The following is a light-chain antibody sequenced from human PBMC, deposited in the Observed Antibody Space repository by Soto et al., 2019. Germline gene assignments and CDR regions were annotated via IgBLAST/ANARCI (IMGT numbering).Light chain of an antibody. V-gene: IGKV3-11*01. CDR1: QSVSNY. Sequence: EIVLTQSPATLSLSPGERATLSCRASQSVSNYLAWYQQKPGQAPRLLIYGASNRATGIPARFTGSGSGTDFTLTITSLEPEDFASYYCQHRGEWPRTFGQGTKLEIK. CDR3: QHRGEWPRT. J-gene: IGKJ2*01. CDR2: GAS.